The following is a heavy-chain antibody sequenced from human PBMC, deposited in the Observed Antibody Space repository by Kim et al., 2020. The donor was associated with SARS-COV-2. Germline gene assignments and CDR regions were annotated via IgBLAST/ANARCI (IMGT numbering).Heavy chain of an antibody. V-gene: IGHV3-23*01. D-gene: IGHD3-22*01. CDR1: GFTFSNYA. Sequence: GGSLRLSCAASGFTFSNYAMSWVRQTPGKGLEWVSAVSGSGGYTYYADSVKGRFTISRDNSKNTVFLQMSSLRAEDTAIYYCAKGIDSSGGFYPYHWGQGTLVTVSS. CDR2: VSGSGGYT. J-gene: IGHJ4*02. CDR3: AKGIDSSGGFYPYH.